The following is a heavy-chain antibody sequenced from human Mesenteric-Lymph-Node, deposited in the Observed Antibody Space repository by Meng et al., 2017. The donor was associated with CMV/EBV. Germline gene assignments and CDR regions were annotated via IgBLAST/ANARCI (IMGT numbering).Heavy chain of an antibody. CDR2: ISWDGGST. J-gene: IGHJ6*02. Sequence: GESLKISCAASGFTFDDYAMHWVRQAPGKGLEWVSLISWDGGSTYYADSVKGRFTISRDNSKNSLYLQMNSLRAEDTAVYYCARDDDKIFGFYSMDVWGQGTTVTVSS. V-gene: IGHV3-43D*03. CDR1: GFTFDDYA. D-gene: IGHD3-3*01. CDR3: ARDDDKIFGFYSMDV.